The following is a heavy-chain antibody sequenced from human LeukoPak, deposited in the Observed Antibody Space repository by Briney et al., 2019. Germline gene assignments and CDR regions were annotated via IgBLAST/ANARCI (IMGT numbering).Heavy chain of an antibody. J-gene: IGHJ6*02. CDR2: ISSSSSYI. V-gene: IGHV3-21*01. D-gene: IGHD3-22*01. CDR1: GFTFSSYS. Sequence: GGSLRLSCAASGFTFSSYSMNWVRQAPGKGLEWVSSISSSSSYIYYADSVKGRFTISRDNAKNSLYLQMNSLRAEDTAVYYCARDNSPMIGGYYYGMDVWGQGTTVTVSS. CDR3: ARDNSPMIGGYYYGMDV.